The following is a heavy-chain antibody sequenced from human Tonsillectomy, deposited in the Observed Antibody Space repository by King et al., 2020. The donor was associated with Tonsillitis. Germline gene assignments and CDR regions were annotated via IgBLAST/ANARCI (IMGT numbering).Heavy chain of an antibody. CDR1: GGSISSYY. CDR3: ARNYGVYWYFDL. CDR2: IHNSGST. J-gene: IGHJ2*01. Sequence: QLQESGPGLAKPSKTLSLTYTVSGGSISSYYWSWIRQPPGKGPEWIGFIHNSGSTNYNPSLKSRVTISADTSKNQISLKLTSVTAADTAVYYCARNYGVYWYFDLWGRGTLVTVSS. D-gene: IGHD4-17*01. V-gene: IGHV4-59*01.